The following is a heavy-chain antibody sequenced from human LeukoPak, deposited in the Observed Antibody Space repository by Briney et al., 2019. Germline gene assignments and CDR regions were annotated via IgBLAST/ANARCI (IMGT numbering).Heavy chain of an antibody. CDR2: IHVTGTT. Sequence: SETLSLTCTVSPGSIGGHGYYWAYLRQPPGTGLEWIGTIHVTGTTHFNPSLMGRVTISIDSSKNQFSLKLGSVTAADTAVYYCARDRTYLWGNYRPGGDYYYMDVWGKGTTVTVSS. D-gene: IGHD3-16*02. J-gene: IGHJ6*03. CDR1: PGSIGGHGYY. CDR3: ARDRTYLWGNYRPGGDYYYMDV. V-gene: IGHV4-39*07.